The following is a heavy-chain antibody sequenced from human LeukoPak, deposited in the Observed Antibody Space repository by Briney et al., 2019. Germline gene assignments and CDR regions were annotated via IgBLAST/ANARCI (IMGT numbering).Heavy chain of an antibody. CDR3: AKDLPPDYGDYEYYYYYYGMDA. Sequence: GGSLRLSCAASGFTFSSYAMSWVRQAPGKGLEWVSAISGSGGSTYYADSVKGRFTISRDNSKNTLYLQMNSLRAEDTAVYYCAKDLPPDYGDYEYYYYYYGMDAWGQGTTVTVSS. J-gene: IGHJ6*02. CDR2: ISGSGGST. CDR1: GFTFSSYA. V-gene: IGHV3-23*01. D-gene: IGHD4-17*01.